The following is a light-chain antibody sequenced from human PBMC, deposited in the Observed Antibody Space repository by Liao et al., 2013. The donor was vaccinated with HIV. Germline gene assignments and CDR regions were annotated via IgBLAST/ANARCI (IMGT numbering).Light chain of an antibody. CDR2: KDS. J-gene: IGLJ2*01. CDR1: KLGNKY. CDR3: QAWDSSTVV. Sequence: SYELTQPPSVSVSPGQTASITCSGDKLGNKYACWYQQKPGQSPVLVIYKDSARPSGIPERLSGSNSGNTATLTISGTQAMDEADYYCQAWDSSTVVFGGGTKLTVL. V-gene: IGLV3-1*01.